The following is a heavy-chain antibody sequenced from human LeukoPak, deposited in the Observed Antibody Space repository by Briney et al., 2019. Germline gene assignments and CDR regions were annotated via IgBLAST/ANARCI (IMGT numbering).Heavy chain of an antibody. CDR2: IYYTGST. D-gene: IGHD6-13*01. J-gene: IGHJ4*02. CDR1: GGSISSYH. Sequence: SETLSLTCTVSGGSISSYHWSWIRQPPGKGLEWIGYIYYTGSTNYNPSLKSRVTISVDTSKNQFSLKLSSVTAADTAVYYCARFSSIAAAFDYWGLGTLVTVSS. CDR3: ARFSSIAAAFDY. V-gene: IGHV4-59*12.